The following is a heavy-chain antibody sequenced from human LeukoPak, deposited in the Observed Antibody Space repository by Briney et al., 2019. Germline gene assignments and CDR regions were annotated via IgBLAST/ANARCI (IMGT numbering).Heavy chain of an antibody. Sequence: PGRSLRLSCAASGFTFSSYGMHWVRQAPGKGLEWVAVISYDGSNKYYADSVKGRFTISRDNSKNTLYLQMNSLRAEDTAVYYCARERDCSSTSCYYYYGMDVWGQGTTVTVSS. J-gene: IGHJ6*02. CDR3: ARERDCSSTSCYYYYGMDV. V-gene: IGHV3-30*03. CDR1: GFTFSSYG. D-gene: IGHD2-2*01. CDR2: ISYDGSNK.